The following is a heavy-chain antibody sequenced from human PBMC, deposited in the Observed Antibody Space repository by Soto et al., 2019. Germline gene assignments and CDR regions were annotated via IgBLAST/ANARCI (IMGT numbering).Heavy chain of an antibody. CDR3: ARGVSSTSLALSH. Sequence: QVQLVESGGGVVQPGRSLRLSCAASGFTFSSYAMHWVRQAPGKGLEWVAVISYDGSNKYYADSVKGRFTISRDNSKNTLYLQMNSLRAEDTAVYYCARGVSSTSLALSHWGQGTLVTVSS. CDR2: ISYDGSNK. J-gene: IGHJ4*02. V-gene: IGHV3-30-3*01. CDR1: GFTFSSYA. D-gene: IGHD2-2*01.